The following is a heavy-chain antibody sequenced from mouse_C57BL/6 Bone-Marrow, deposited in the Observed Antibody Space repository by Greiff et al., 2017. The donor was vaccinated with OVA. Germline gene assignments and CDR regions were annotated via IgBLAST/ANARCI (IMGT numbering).Heavy chain of an antibody. CDR3: ARRSSEAKHYFDY. CDR1: GYTFTDYN. Sequence: VHVKQSGPELVKPGASVKIPCKASGYTFTDYNMDWVKQSHGKSLEWIGDINPNNGGTIYNQKFKGKATLTVDKSSSTAYMELRSLTSEDTAVYYCARRSSEAKHYFDYWGQGTTLTVSS. V-gene: IGHV1-18*01. D-gene: IGHD1-1*01. J-gene: IGHJ2*01. CDR2: INPNNGGT.